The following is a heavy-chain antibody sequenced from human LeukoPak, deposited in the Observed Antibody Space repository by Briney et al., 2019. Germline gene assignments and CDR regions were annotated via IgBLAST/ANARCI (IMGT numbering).Heavy chain of an antibody. CDR1: GFTFSNYW. Sequence: GGSLRLSCAASGFTFSNYWMTWVRQAPGKGLEWVAHINQDGSKEYYMDSVKARSTISRDNAKNSLSLQMNSLRAEDTAVYYCVRDGGVSGYDLLDYWGQGTLVTVSS. V-gene: IGHV3-7*01. J-gene: IGHJ4*02. CDR2: INQDGSKE. D-gene: IGHD5-12*01. CDR3: VRDGGVSGYDLLDY.